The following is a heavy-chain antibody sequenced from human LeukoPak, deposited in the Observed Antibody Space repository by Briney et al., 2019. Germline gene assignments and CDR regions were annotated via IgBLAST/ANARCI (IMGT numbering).Heavy chain of an antibody. V-gene: IGHV4-59*01. CDR3: ARLYYFDSSGYPGPFDI. CDR2: IYYSGST. J-gene: IGHJ3*02. CDR1: GGSISSYY. D-gene: IGHD3-22*01. Sequence: SETLSLTCTVSGGSISSYYWSWIRQPPGKGLEWIGYIYYSGSTNYNPSLKSRVTISVDTSKNQFSLKLSSVTAADMAVYYCARLYYFDSSGYPGPFDIWGQGTKVTVSS.